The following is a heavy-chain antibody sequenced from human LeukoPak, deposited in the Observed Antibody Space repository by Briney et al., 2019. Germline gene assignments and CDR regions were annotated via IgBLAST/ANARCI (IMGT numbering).Heavy chain of an antibody. V-gene: IGHV1-18*01. D-gene: IGHD6-19*01. CDR3: AREEGSSGWTNWFDP. Sequence: ASVKVSCKASGYTFASYGISWVRQAPGQGLEWMGWISAYNGDTRYAQKLQGRVTMTTDTSTSTAYMELRSLRSDDTAVYYCAREEGSSGWTNWFDPWGQGTLVTVSS. J-gene: IGHJ5*02. CDR2: ISAYNGDT. CDR1: GYTFASYG.